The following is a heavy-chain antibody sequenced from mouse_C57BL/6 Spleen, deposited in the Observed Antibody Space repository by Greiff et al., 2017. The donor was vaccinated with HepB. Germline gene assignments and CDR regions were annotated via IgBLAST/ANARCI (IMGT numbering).Heavy chain of an antibody. CDR1: GYTFTSYW. V-gene: IGHV1-69*01. CDR2: IDPSDSYT. CDR3: ARGGYYFDY. J-gene: IGHJ2*01. D-gene: IGHD1-1*02. Sequence: QVQLQQSGAELVMPGASVKLSFKASGYTFTSYWLHWVKQRPGQGLEWIGEIDPSDSYTNYNQKFKGKSTLTVDKSYSPAYMQLSSLTSEDSAVYYCARGGYYFDYWGQGTTLTVSS.